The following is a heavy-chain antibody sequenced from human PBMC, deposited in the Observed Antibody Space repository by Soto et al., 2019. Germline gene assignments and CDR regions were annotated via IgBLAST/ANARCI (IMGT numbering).Heavy chain of an antibody. CDR2: IKSKTDGGTT. CDR3: TTEGSGDSYGQYFDY. CDR1: GFTFSNAW. D-gene: IGHD5-18*01. V-gene: IGHV3-15*01. J-gene: IGHJ4*02. Sequence: EVQLVESGGGLVKPGGSLRLSCAASGFTFSNAWMSWVRQAPGKGLEWVGRIKSKTDGGTTDYAAPVKGRFTISRDDSKNTLYLQMNSLKTEDTAVYYCTTEGSGDSYGQYFDYWGQGTLVTVSS.